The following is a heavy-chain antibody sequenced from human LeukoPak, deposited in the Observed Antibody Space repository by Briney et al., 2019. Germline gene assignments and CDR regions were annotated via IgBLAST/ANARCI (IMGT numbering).Heavy chain of an antibody. CDR3: AKANSGSASRGFFDY. D-gene: IGHD6-25*01. CDR2: ISGSGGST. V-gene: IGHV3-23*01. Sequence: GGSLRLSCAASGFTFSSYGMRWVRQATGKGLEWVSVISGSGGSTYYADSVKGRFTISRDNSKNTLYLQMNSLRAEDTAVYYCAKANSGSASRGFFDYWGQGTLVTVSS. J-gene: IGHJ4*02. CDR1: GFTFSSYG.